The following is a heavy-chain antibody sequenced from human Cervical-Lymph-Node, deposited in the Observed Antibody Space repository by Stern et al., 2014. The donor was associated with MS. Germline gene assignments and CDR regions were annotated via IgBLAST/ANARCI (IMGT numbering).Heavy chain of an antibody. D-gene: IGHD2-2*01. Sequence: QMQLVQSGAEVKKSGSSVKVSCKASGGTFSTYTISWVRQAPGQGLEWMGRIIPVDGFTTYAQKFQGRVTITADKSTSTAYMELSSLRSEDTAVFYCATSPPARFHFDHWGQGTLVTVSS. CDR2: IIPVDGFT. CDR1: GGTFSTYT. CDR3: ATSPPARFHFDH. V-gene: IGHV1-69*02. J-gene: IGHJ4*02.